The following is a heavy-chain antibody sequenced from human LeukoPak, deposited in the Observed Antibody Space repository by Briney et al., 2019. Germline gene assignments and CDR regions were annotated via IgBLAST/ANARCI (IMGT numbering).Heavy chain of an antibody. Sequence: PGGSLRLSCAASGFTLSDHYMDWVRQAPGKGLEWVSAISGSGGSTYYADSVKGRFTISRDNSKNTLYLQMNSLRAEDTAVYYCAKDQDFWSGYTHFDYWGQGTLVTVSS. D-gene: IGHD3-3*01. CDR1: GFTLSDHY. V-gene: IGHV3-23*01. CDR3: AKDQDFWSGYTHFDY. CDR2: ISGSGGST. J-gene: IGHJ4*02.